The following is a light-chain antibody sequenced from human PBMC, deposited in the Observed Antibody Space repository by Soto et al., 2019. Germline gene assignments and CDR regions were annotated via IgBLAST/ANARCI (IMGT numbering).Light chain of an antibody. CDR3: QQYYSIPLT. J-gene: IGKJ4*01. V-gene: IGKV3-20*01. CDR1: QSITGSY. CDR2: GAS. Sequence: ENVLTQSPGTLSLSPGERATVSCRASQSITGSYLAWYQQIPGQAPRLLIYGASSRATGVPDRFSGSGSGTDFTLTISRLEPEDFAVYYCQQYYSIPLTFGGGTKVDIK.